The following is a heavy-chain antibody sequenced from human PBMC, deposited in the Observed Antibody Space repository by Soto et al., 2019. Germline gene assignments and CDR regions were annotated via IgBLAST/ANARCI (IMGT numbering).Heavy chain of an antibody. D-gene: IGHD3-22*01. V-gene: IGHV4-34*01. Sequence: PSETLSLTCPFYSGSFSGYYLSLILHPPFKGLELIWEINHSVSTNYNPSLKSRVTISVDTSKNQFSLKLSSVTAADTAVYYCARGGAMIVVAAAPKFVYWGQGTLVTVSS. CDR2: INHSVST. CDR1: SGSFSGYY. CDR3: ARGGAMIVVAAAPKFVY. J-gene: IGHJ4*02.